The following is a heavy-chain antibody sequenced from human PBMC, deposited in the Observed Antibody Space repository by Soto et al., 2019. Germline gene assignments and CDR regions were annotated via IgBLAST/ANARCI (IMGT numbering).Heavy chain of an antibody. D-gene: IGHD3-3*01. CDR1: GYTFTSYA. CDR3: ARDYRVVGRFLEWFPGPAY. J-gene: IGHJ4*01. CDR2: INAGNGNT. Sequence: ASVKVSCKASGYTFTSYAMHCVRQAPGQRLEWMGWINAGNGNTKYSQKFQGRVTITRDTSASTAYMELSSLRSEDTAVYYCARDYRVVGRFLEWFPGPAYWGHGTLVTVSS. V-gene: IGHV1-3*01.